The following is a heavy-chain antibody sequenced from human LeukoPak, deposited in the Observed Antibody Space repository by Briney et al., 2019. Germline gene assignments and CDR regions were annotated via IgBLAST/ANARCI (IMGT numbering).Heavy chain of an antibody. CDR1: GFTFSSYE. Sequence: GGSLRLSCAASGFTFSSYEMNWVRQAPGKGLEWVSYISSSGSTIYYADSVKGRFTISRDNAKNSLYLQMNSLRVEDTAVYYCAKEVYYFDTSGLYSFAFDIWGQGTMVTVPS. J-gene: IGHJ3*02. D-gene: IGHD3-22*01. CDR3: AKEVYYFDTSGLYSFAFDI. CDR2: ISSSGSTI. V-gene: IGHV3-48*03.